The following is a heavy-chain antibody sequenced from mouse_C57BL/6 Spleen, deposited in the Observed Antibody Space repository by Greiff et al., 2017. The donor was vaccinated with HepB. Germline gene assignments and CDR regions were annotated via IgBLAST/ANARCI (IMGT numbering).Heavy chain of an antibody. Sequence: EVQLQQSVAELVRPGASVKLSCTASGFNIKTTDMHWVKQRPEQGLEWIGRIDPANGNTKYAPKFQGKATITADTSSNTAYLQLSSLTSEDTAIYYCARNWENYWGQGTTLTVSS. D-gene: IGHD4-1*01. J-gene: IGHJ2*01. CDR2: IDPANGNT. V-gene: IGHV14-3*01. CDR1: GFNIKTTD. CDR3: ARNWENY.